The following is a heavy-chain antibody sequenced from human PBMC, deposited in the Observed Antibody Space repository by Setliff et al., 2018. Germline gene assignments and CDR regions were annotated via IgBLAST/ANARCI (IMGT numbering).Heavy chain of an antibody. CDR3: AREWDYYGSGSYYTSFDI. Sequence: ASVKVSCKTSGYTFSDYYMYWVRQAPGQGLEWMGWINAKGGGTTYAQKFQGRVTMTRDTSITTAYMELSSLRSDDTAVYYCAREWDYYGSGSYYTSFDIWGQGTMVTVSS. J-gene: IGHJ3*02. V-gene: IGHV1-2*02. CDR2: INAKGGGT. CDR1: GYTFSDYY. D-gene: IGHD3-10*01.